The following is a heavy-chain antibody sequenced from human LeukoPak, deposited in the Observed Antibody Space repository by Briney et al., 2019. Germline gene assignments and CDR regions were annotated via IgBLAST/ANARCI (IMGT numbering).Heavy chain of an antibody. Sequence: GASVKVSCKASGYTFTSYGISWVRQAPGQGLEWMGWISAYNGNTNYAQKLQGRVTMTTDTSTSTAYMELRSLRSDDTAVYYCARGSDYYDSSGRFDYWGQGTLATVSS. J-gene: IGHJ4*02. CDR1: GYTFTSYG. V-gene: IGHV1-18*01. D-gene: IGHD3-22*01. CDR2: ISAYNGNT. CDR3: ARGSDYYDSSGRFDY.